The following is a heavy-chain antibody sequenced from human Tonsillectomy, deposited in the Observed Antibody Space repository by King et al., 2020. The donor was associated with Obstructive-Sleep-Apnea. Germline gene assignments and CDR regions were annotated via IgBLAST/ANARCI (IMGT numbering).Heavy chain of an antibody. CDR2: IYWDDDK. D-gene: IGHD1-26*01. J-gene: IGHJ4*02. V-gene: IGHV2-70*11. Sequence: VTLKESGPALVKPTQTLTLTCTFSGFSLSTSGMCLSWIRQPPGKALEGLARIYWDDDKYYSTTLKTRLTISKDTSKNQVVLTMTNMDPVDTATYYCARTLAVGATLIDYWGQGTLVTVSS. CDR3: ARTLAVGATLIDY. CDR1: GFSLSTSGMC.